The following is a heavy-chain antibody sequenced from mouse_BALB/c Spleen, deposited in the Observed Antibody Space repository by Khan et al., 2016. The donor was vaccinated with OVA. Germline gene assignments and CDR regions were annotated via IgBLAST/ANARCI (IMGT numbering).Heavy chain of an antibody. D-gene: IGHD3-1*01. Sequence: VQLKESGTVLARPGASVKMSCKASGYTFTSYWMHWVQQRPGQGLEWIGYIYPGNTATNYNQKFKGKAKLTAVTSTSTAYMELSSLTNEDSAVYYCRRRSKDVGLFAYWGQGTLVTVSA. CDR1: GYTFTSYW. CDR3: RRRSKDVGLFAY. CDR2: IYPGNTAT. J-gene: IGHJ3*01. V-gene: IGHV1-5*01.